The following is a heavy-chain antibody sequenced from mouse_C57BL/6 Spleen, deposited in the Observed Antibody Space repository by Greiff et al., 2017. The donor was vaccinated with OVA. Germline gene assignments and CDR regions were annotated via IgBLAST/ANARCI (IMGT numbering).Heavy chain of an antibody. J-gene: IGHJ1*03. CDR3: ANYYYGSSLYFDV. V-gene: IGHV1-50*01. CDR2: IDPSDSYT. CDR1: GYTFTSYW. Sequence: QVQLQQSGAELVKPGASVKLSCKASGYTFTSYWMQWVKQRPGQGLEWIGEIDPSDSYTNYNQKFKGKATLTVDTSSSTAYMQLSSLTSEDSAVYYCANYYYGSSLYFDVWGTGTTVTVSS. D-gene: IGHD1-1*01.